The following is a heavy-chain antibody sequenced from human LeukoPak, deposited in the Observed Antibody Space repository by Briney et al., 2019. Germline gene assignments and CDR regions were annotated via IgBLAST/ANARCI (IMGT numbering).Heavy chain of an antibody. V-gene: IGHV4-39*07. CDR1: GGSISSSSYY. CDR2: TYYSGTT. Sequence: PSETLSLTCTVSGGSISSSSYYWGWVRQPPGKGLEWIGTTYYSGTTSYNSSLKSRVTISVDTSKNQFSLKLSSVTAADTAVYYCARGRVRGVTRSPFDYWGQGTLVTVSS. CDR3: ARGRVRGVTRSPFDY. D-gene: IGHD3-10*01. J-gene: IGHJ4*02.